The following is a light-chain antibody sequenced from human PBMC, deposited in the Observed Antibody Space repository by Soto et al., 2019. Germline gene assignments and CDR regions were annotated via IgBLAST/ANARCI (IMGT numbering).Light chain of an antibody. CDR2: GSS. Sequence: EVVLTQSPGTLSLSPGERATLSCRASENVSNNYLALYQQKPGQAPRLLSFGSSYRAAGIPDRFSGSGSGTDFPLTMSRLESEDVAVHYCPQYGSSPPYTFGQGTKLEIK. J-gene: IGKJ2*01. V-gene: IGKV3-20*01. CDR3: PQYGSSPPYT. CDR1: ENVSNNY.